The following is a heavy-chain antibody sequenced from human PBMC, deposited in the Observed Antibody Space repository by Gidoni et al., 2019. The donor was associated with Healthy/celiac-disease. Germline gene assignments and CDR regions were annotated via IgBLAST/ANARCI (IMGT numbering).Heavy chain of an antibody. V-gene: IGHV4-61*02. CDR1: GGSISSGSYY. CDR2: IYTRGST. J-gene: IGHJ5*02. D-gene: IGHD2-2*01. CDR3: ARDLADIVVVGWFDP. Sequence: QVQLQESGPGLVKPSQTLYLTCTVSGGSISSGSYYWSWIRQPAGKGLEWIGRIYTRGSTNYNPSLKSRVTMSVDTSKNQFSLKLSSVTAADTAVYYCARDLADIVVVGWFDPWGQGTLVTVSS.